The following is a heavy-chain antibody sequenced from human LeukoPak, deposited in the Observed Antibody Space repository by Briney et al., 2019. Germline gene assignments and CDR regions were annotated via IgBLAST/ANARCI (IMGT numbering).Heavy chain of an antibody. CDR2: IIPIFGTA. J-gene: IGHJ5*02. CDR1: GGTFSSYA. V-gene: IGHV1-69*13. Sequence: GASVKVSCKASGGTFSSYAISWVQQAPGQGLEWMGGIIPIFGTANYAQKFQGRVTITADESTSTAYMELSSLRSEDTAVYYCARDPGVGATRGIWFDPWGQGTLVTVSS. D-gene: IGHD1-26*01. CDR3: ARDPGVGATRGIWFDP.